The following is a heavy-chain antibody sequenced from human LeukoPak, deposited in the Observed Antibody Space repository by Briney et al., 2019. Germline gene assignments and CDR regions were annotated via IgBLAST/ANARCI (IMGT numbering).Heavy chain of an antibody. V-gene: IGHV4-38-2*02. CDR3: ARGEYSGSYYYYYMDV. D-gene: IGHD1-26*01. CDR1: GYSISSGYY. J-gene: IGHJ6*03. CDR2: IYHSGTT. Sequence: SETLSLTCTVSGYSISSGYYWGWVRQPPGKGLEWIGSIYHSGTTYYNPSLKSRVTISVDTSKNQFSLNLSSVTAADTAVYYCARGEYSGSYYYYYMDVWGKGTTVTVSS.